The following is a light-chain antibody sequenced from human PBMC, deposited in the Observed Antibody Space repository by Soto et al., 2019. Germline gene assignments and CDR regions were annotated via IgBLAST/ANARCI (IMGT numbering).Light chain of an antibody. V-gene: IGKV1-5*03. CDR1: QSISGS. CDR3: QQYNGYWT. CDR2: VAS. J-gene: IGKJ1*01. Sequence: DIQMTQSPSTLSASVGDRVTITCRASQSISGSLAWYQQKPGKAPKLLIFVASNLKSGVPSRFSGSGSGTEYTLTISSLHHDDAASYYCQQYNGYWTFGQGTRVEIK.